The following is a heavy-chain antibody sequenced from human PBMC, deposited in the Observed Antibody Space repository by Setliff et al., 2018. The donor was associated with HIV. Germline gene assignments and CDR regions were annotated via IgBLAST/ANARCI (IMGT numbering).Heavy chain of an antibody. V-gene: IGHV4-59*11. CDR2: ISHSGNT. D-gene: IGHD1-26*01. CDR1: GDSINTHY. Sequence: SETLSLTCTVSGDSINTHYWSWIWQAPGKGLEWIGCISHSGNTNFNPSLNSRVTISVDTSKNQFSLRLTSVTAADTAIYYCARSTVGAGTSFPWGRGILVTVSS. J-gene: IGHJ5*02. CDR3: ARSTVGAGTSFP.